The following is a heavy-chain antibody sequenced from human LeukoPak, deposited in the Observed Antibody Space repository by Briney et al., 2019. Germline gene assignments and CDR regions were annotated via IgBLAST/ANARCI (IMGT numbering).Heavy chain of an antibody. J-gene: IGHJ5*02. CDR3: AREASFIVATIDGGDNWFDP. Sequence: GGSLRLSCAASGFTFSSYAMSWVRQAPGKGLEWVSTISVSGGNTYYADSVKGRFTISRDNSKSTMYMQMNSLRAEDTAVYYCAREASFIVATIDGGDNWFDPWGQGTLVTVSS. D-gene: IGHD5-12*01. V-gene: IGHV3-23*01. CDR2: ISVSGGNT. CDR1: GFTFSSYA.